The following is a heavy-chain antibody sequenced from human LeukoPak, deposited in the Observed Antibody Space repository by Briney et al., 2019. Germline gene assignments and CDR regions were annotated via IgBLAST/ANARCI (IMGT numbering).Heavy chain of an antibody. CDR3: GRDPNGDYVGAFEF. CDR2: IGGSGSNT. J-gene: IGHJ3*01. D-gene: IGHD4-17*01. V-gene: IGHV3-23*01. Sequence: GGSLRLSCVASEFPFSAYAMTWVRLTPGKGLEWVSSIGGSGSNTNYADSVGGRFTISRDNSKNTLYLQMNSLRAEDTAVYYCGRDPNGDYVGAFEFWGQGTLVSVSS. CDR1: EFPFSAYA.